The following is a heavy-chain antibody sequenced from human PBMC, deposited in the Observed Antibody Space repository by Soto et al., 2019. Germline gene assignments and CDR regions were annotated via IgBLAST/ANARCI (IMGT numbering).Heavy chain of an antibody. J-gene: IGHJ5*02. CDR1: CYTFPSYG. Sequence: ASVPVSCKASCYTFPSYGISWVRQAPGQGLEWMGWISAHNGDTNYAAKFQGRLTMTTDTSTSTAYMEVRSLTSDDTAVYYCARDQIALIPARGFDPWGQGTLVTVSS. CDR3: ARDQIALIPARGFDP. V-gene: IGHV1-18*01. CDR2: ISAHNGDT. D-gene: IGHD2-2*01.